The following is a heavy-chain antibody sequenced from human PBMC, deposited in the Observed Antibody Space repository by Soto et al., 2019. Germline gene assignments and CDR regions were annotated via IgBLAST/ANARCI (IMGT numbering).Heavy chain of an antibody. CDR3: ATGPPWHYVDF. V-gene: IGHV1-24*01. J-gene: IGHJ4*02. Sequence: VPSGAVVKTPGASVEVSCQVSGDSITEVSMHWARQSPEKGLEWMGGYDPEKGRSISALNFKGRLTMTEDTSTDTAYMKLIDLETDDTAVYFGATGPPWHYVDFWGQGTLVTVSS. CDR1: GDSITEVS. CDR2: YDPEKGRS. D-gene: IGHD5-12*01.